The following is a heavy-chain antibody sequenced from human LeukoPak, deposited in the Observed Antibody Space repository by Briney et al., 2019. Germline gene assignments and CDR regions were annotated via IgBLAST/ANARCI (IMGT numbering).Heavy chain of an antibody. CDR2: IYYSGST. J-gene: IGHJ3*02. Sequence: SETLSLTCTVSGGSISSYYWSWIRQPPGKGLEWIGYIYYSGSTNYNPSLKSRVTISVDTSKNQFSLKLSSVTAADTAVYYCARHGRTCYYDSSGYYYVYAFDIWGQGTMVTVSS. CDR3: ARHGRTCYYDSSGYYYVYAFDI. CDR1: GGSISSYY. D-gene: IGHD3-22*01. V-gene: IGHV4-59*08.